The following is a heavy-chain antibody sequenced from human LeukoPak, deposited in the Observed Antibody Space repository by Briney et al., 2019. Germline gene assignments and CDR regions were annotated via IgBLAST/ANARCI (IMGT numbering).Heavy chain of an antibody. CDR2: ISSSSSYI. V-gene: IGHV3-21*01. CDR1: GFTFSSYS. J-gene: IGHJ4*02. Sequence: GGSLRLSCAASGFTFSSYSMNWARQAPGKGLEWVSSISSSSSYIYYADLVKGRFTISRDNAKNSLYLQMNSLRAEDTAVYYCARDGDYGDYGPPHDYWGQGTLVTVSS. CDR3: ARDGDYGDYGPPHDY. D-gene: IGHD4-17*01.